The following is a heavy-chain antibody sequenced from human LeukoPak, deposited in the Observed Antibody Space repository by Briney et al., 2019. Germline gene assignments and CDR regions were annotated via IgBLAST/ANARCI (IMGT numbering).Heavy chain of an antibody. CDR2: IYYSGST. V-gene: IGHV4-59*08. J-gene: IGHJ4*02. D-gene: IGHD6-19*01. Sequence: PSETLSLTCAVYGESFSGFYWSWIRQPPGKGLEWIGYIYYSGSTNYNPSLKSRVTISVDTSKNQFSLKLSSVTAADTAVYYCARASGGEWLDGDYFDYWGQGTLVTVSS. CDR3: ARASGGEWLDGDYFDY. CDR1: GESFSGFY.